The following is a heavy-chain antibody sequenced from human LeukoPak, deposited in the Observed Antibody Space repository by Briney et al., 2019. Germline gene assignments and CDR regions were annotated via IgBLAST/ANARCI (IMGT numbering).Heavy chain of an antibody. V-gene: IGHV4-38-2*01. Sequence: SETLSLTCAVSGYSISSGYYWGWFWQPPGKGLEWIGCIYHSGTTYYNPSLRSRVTISVDTSKNQFSLKLSSVTAADTAVYYCARGPTYSSSSGIDYWGQGTLVTVSS. D-gene: IGHD6-6*01. CDR1: GYSISSGYY. CDR2: IYHSGTT. CDR3: ARGPTYSSSSGIDY. J-gene: IGHJ4*02.